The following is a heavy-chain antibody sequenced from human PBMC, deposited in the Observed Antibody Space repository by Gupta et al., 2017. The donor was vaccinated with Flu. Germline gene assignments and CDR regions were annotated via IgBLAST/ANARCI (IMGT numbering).Heavy chain of an antibody. V-gene: IGHV3-33*01. Sequence: QVQLVDSGGVVVQPGSSLRRSCAASGFTFSHYGMHWVRQAPGKGLECVALIWYDGTNKYYADSVKGRFTISRDKNTRYLQMNSLRVEDTAVYYCARDILLGPTPRNWYFDLWGRGTLVTVSS. J-gene: IGHJ2*01. CDR1: GFTFSHYG. D-gene: IGHD1-26*01. CDR2: IWYDGTNK. CDR3: ARDILLGPTPRNWYFDL.